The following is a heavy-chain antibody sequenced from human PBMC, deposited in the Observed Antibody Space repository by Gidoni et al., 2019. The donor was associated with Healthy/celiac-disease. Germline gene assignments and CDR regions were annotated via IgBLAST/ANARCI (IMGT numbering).Heavy chain of an antibody. CDR1: GYTFTGYY. CDR2: INPNSGGT. CDR3: ARDHYLVGATNAEYFQH. V-gene: IGHV1-2*02. D-gene: IGHD1-26*01. Sequence: QVQLVQSGAEVKKPGASVKVSCKASGYTFTGYYMHWVRQAPGQGLEWMGWINPNSGGTNYAQKFQGRVTMTRDTSISTAYMELSRLRSDDTAVYYCARDHYLVGATNAEYFQHWGQGTLVTVSS. J-gene: IGHJ1*01.